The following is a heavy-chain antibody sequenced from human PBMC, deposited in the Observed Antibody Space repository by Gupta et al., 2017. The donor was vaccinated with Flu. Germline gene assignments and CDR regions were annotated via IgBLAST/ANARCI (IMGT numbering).Heavy chain of an antibody. D-gene: IGHD2-21*01. CDR3: VEAGEDYHNAGYIDH. CDR1: DSA. Sequence: DSAMHWVGQARGRGPEWDSGISWNSLTTGYVDSERGRFTISRDNAKNTLFLEMNRLTSENTASYYCVEAGEDYHNAGYIDHWGRGTLVTVSS. CDR2: ISWNSLTT. J-gene: IGHJ4*02. V-gene: IGHV3-9*01.